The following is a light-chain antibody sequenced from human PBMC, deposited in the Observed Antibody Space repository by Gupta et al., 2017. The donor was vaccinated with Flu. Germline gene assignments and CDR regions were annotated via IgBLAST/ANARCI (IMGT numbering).Light chain of an antibody. CDR2: EVS. CDR1: SSDVGTYNR. CDR3: TSYTSSSTYV. Sequence: QSALTQPPPVSCSPEQSVTISCTGTSSDVGTYNRVSWYQQPPGTAPKLMIYEVSNRPSGVPDRFSGSKSGNTASLTISGLQGEDEADYYCTSYTSSSTYVFGTGTKVIVL. V-gene: IGLV2-18*02. J-gene: IGLJ1*01.